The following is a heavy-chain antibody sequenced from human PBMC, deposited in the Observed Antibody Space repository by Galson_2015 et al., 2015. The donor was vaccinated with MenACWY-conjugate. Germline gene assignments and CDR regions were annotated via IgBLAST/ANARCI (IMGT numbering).Heavy chain of an antibody. CDR3: ARRSGWTNDAFDI. Sequence: SVKVSCKASGYTFTNYYIHWVRQAPGQGLEWMGIINPSDGSTNYAQKFQGRVTMTRETSTSTAYMELRSLRSDDTAVYYCARRSGWTNDAFDIWGQGTMVTVAS. D-gene: IGHD6-19*01. J-gene: IGHJ3*02. CDR1: GYTFTNYY. V-gene: IGHV1-46*01. CDR2: INPSDGST.